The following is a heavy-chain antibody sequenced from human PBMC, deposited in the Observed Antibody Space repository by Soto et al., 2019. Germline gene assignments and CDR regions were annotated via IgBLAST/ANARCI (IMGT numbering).Heavy chain of an antibody. CDR2: IIPILGIA. J-gene: IGHJ5*02. V-gene: IGHV1-69*02. CDR1: GGTFSSYT. CDR3: ARTKVGYSSSWYDH. Sequence: SVXVSCKASGGTFSSYTISWVRQAPGQGLEWMGRIIPILGIANYAQKFQGRVTITADKSTSTAYMELSSLRSEDTAVYYCARTKVGYSSSWYDHWGQGTLVTVSS. D-gene: IGHD6-13*01.